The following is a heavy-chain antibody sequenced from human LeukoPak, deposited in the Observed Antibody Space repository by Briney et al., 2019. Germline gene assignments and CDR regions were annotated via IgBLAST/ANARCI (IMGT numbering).Heavy chain of an antibody. CDR1: GYSISSGYY. D-gene: IGHD3-9*01. CDR3: ASQDYDILTGYQSDY. J-gene: IGHJ4*02. V-gene: IGHV4-38-2*02. CDR2: IYHSGST. Sequence: NPSETLSLTCTVSGYSISSGYYWGWIRQPPGKGLEWIGSIYHSGSTYYNPSLKSRVTISVDTSKNQFSLKLSSVTAADTAVYYCASQDYDILTGYQSDYWGQGTLVTVSS.